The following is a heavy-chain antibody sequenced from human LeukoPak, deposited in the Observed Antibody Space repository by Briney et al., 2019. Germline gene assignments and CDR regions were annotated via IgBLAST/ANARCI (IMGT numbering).Heavy chain of an antibody. J-gene: IGHJ6*02. V-gene: IGHV4-59*12. CDR3: ARDAGHQLSRRNYYAMDV. CDR2: IYYSVST. Sequence: PSETLSLTCTVSGGSISSYYWSWIRQPPGKGLEWIGYIYYSVSTNYNPSLKSRVTISVDTSKNQFSLKLSSVTAADTAVYYCARDAGHQLSRRNYYAMDVWGQGTTVTVSS. D-gene: IGHD1-1*01. CDR1: GGSISSYY.